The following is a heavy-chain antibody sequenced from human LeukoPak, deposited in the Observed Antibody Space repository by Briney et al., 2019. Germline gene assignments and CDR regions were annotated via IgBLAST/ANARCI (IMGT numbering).Heavy chain of an antibody. J-gene: IGHJ5*02. CDR2: ISSSGSTI. V-gene: IGHV3-48*03. CDR3: ARNYDSGSYGDWFDP. CDR1: GFTFSSYE. Sequence: GGSLRLSCAASGFTFSSYEMNWVRQAPGKGLELVSYISSSGSTIYYADSVKGRFTISRDNAKNSLYLQMNSLRAEDTAVYYCARNYDSGSYGDWFDPWGQGTLVTVSS. D-gene: IGHD3-10*01.